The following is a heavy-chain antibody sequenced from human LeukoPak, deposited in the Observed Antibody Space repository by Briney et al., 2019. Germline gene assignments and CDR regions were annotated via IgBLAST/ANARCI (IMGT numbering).Heavy chain of an antibody. CDR2: ISAYNGNT. Sequence: ASVKVSCKASGYTFTSYGISWVRQAPGQGLEWMGWISAYNGNTNYAQKLQGRVTMITDTSTSTAYMELRSLRSEDTAVYYCARGKWDIVVVPAAADAFDIWGQGTMVTVSS. CDR3: ARGKWDIVVVPAAADAFDI. V-gene: IGHV1-18*01. D-gene: IGHD2-2*01. J-gene: IGHJ3*02. CDR1: GYTFTSYG.